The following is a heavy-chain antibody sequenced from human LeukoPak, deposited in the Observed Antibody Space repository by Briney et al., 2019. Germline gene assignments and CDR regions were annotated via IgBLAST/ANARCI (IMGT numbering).Heavy chain of an antibody. CDR3: ARVSRGFFRSHFDY. D-gene: IGHD2/OR15-2a*01. CDR1: GFTFSSYW. Sequence: PGGSLRLSCAASGFTFSSYWMSWVRQAPGKGLEWVANIKQDGSEKYYVDSVKGRFTISRDNAKNSLYLQMNSLRAEDTAVYYCARVSRGFFRSHFDYWGQGTLVTVSS. V-gene: IGHV3-7*01. CDR2: IKQDGSEK. J-gene: IGHJ4*02.